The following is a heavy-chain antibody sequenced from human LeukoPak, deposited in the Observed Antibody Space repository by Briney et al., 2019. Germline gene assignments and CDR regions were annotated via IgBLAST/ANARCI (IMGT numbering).Heavy chain of an antibody. CDR2: INHSGST. Sequence: PSQTLSLTCTVSGGSISSGSYYWSWIRQPPGKGLEWIGEINHSGSTNYNPSLKSRVTISVDKSKNQFSLNVSSVTAADTAVYCARAEVVGAHLRSGYFQHWGQGTLVIVSS. J-gene: IGHJ1*01. CDR3: RAEVVGAHLRSGYFQH. V-gene: IGHV4-31*09. D-gene: IGHD1-26*01. CDR1: GGSISSGSYY.